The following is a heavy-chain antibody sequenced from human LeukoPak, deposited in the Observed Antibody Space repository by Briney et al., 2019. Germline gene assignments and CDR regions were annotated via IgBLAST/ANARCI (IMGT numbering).Heavy chain of an antibody. J-gene: IGHJ4*02. CDR1: GCTFSSYG. CDR2: IRYDGSTN. CDR3: AKDAAYQWLTQYYFDY. V-gene: IGHV3-30*02. Sequence: AGSLRLSCAASGCTFSSYGMHWVRQAPGKGLEWVAFIRYDGSTNYYADSVKGRFTISRDNSKNTLYLQMNSLRAEDTAVYYCAKDAAYQWLTQYYFDYWGQGTLVTVSS. D-gene: IGHD6-19*01.